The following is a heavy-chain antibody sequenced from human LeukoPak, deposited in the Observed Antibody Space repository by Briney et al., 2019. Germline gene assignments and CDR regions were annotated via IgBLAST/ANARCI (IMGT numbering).Heavy chain of an antibody. V-gene: IGHV4-31*02. CDR2: IYYSGST. CDR1: GGSISSGGYY. D-gene: IGHD3-3*01. Sequence: SQTLSLTCTVSGGSISSGGYYWSWIRQHPGKGLEWIGYIYYSGSTYYNPSLKSRITISVDTSKNQFSLKLSSVTAADTAVYYCARSSWSSFDYWGQGTLVTVSS. J-gene: IGHJ4*02. CDR3: ARSSWSSFDY.